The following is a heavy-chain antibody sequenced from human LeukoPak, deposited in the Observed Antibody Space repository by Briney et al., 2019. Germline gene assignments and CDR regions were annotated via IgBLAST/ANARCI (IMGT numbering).Heavy chain of an antibody. CDR3: ARERGYDFWSGLIQNYYYYGMDV. J-gene: IGHJ6*02. D-gene: IGHD3-3*01. V-gene: IGHV4-59*01. CDR1: GGSISSYY. CDR2: IYYSGST. Sequence: SETLSLTCTVSGGSISSYYWSWIRQPPGKGLEWIGYIYYSGSTNYNPSLKSRVTISVDTSENQFSLKLSSVTAADTAVYYCARERGYDFWSGLIQNYYYYGMDVWGQGTTVTVSS.